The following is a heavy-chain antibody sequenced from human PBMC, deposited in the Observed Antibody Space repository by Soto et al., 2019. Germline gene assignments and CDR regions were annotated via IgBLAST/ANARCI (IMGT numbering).Heavy chain of an antibody. CDR3: ARDRIQTSLLWFGELLFT. Sequence: SETLSLTCAVYGASFSGNYWSWIRQTPGKRLEWIGHINYSGRVTYNPSLESRTTISGDTSRNHLSLNLTSVTAADTAVYYCARDRIQTSLLWFGELLFTGGQGTLVTVSS. D-gene: IGHD3-10*01. J-gene: IGHJ4*02. V-gene: IGHV4-34*01. CDR2: INYSGRV. CDR1: GASFSGNY.